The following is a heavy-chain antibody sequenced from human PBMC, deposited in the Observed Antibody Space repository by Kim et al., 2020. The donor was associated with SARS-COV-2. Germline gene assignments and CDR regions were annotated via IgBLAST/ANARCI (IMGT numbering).Heavy chain of an antibody. CDR1: GFTFSSYG. J-gene: IGHJ4*01. D-gene: IGHD3-3*01. CDR2: ISYDGSNK. Sequence: GGSLRLSCAASGFTFSSYGMHWVRQAPGKGLEWVAVISYDGSNKYYADSVKGRFTISRDNSKNTLYLQMNSLRAEDTAVYYCAKGDYDFWSGYYEEGYWG. CDR3: AKGDYDFWSGYYEEGY. V-gene: IGHV3-30*18.